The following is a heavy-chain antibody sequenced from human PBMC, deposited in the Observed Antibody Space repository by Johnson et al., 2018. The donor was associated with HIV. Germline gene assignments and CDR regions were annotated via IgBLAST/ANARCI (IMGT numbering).Heavy chain of an antibody. CDR1: GFTFCDYA. CDR3: ARDRSSGWYGRVDAFDI. Sequence: QVQLVESGGGLVQPGRSLRLSCSASGFTFCDYAMNWFRQAPGKGLEWVAVISYDGSNKYYADSVKGRFTISRDNSKNTLYLQMNSLRAEDTAGYYCARDRSSGWYGRVDAFDIWGQGTMVTVSS. J-gene: IGHJ3*02. V-gene: IGHV3-30-3*01. D-gene: IGHD6-19*01. CDR2: ISYDGSNK.